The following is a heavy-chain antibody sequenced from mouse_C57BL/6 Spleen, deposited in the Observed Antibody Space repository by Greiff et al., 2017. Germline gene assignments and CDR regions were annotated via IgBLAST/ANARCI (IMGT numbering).Heavy chain of an antibody. J-gene: IGHJ3*01. CDR3: ARSDYGSSSFAY. Sequence: VQLQQSGPELVKPGASVKISCKASGYAFSSSWMNWVQQRPGKGLEWIGRIYPGDGDTNYNGKFKGKATLTADKSSSTAYMQLSSLTSEDSAVYFCARSDYGSSSFAYWGQGTLVTVSA. V-gene: IGHV1-82*01. CDR1: GYAFSSSW. CDR2: IYPGDGDT. D-gene: IGHD1-1*01.